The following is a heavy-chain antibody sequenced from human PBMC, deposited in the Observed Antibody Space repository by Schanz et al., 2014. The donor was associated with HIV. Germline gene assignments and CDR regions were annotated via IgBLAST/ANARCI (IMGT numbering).Heavy chain of an antibody. CDR1: GLTFSGSA. V-gene: IGHV3-23*01. CDR3: AKGQRGVVRGDIDY. D-gene: IGHD3-10*01. CDR2: ISGSGGGT. Sequence: EVQLLESGGGLVQPGGSLRLTCAASGLTFSGSAMNWVRQAPGKGLEWVSAISGSGGGTFYAGSVKGRFTISRDNSKNMLYLQMTSLRVEDTAVYFCAKGQRGVVRGDIDYWGQGTLVTLSS. J-gene: IGHJ4*02.